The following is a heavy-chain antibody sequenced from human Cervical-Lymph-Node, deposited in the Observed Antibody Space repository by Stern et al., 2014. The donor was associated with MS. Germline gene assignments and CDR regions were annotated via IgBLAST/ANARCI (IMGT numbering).Heavy chain of an antibody. D-gene: IGHD3-22*01. CDR1: GFTFSSYA. CDR2: ISYDGHDK. Sequence: QDQLVESGGGVVQPGRSLRLSCAASGFTFSSYAMPWVRQAAGEGLEWVAVISYDGHDKYYADSVKGRFTISRDSSKSTLYLEMNSLRADDTAIYYCARDLYDYDVSGHSYYFDSWGQGTLVTVSS. V-gene: IGHV3-30*04. J-gene: IGHJ4*02. CDR3: ARDLYDYDVSGHSYYFDS.